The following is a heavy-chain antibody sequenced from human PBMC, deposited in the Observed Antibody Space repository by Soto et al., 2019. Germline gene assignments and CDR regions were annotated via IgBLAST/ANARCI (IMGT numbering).Heavy chain of an antibody. V-gene: IGHV4-4*07. CDR1: GGTISGYY. J-gene: IGHJ5*02. CDR3: ARGQRFSDWFDP. Sequence: SETLSLTCSVSGGTISGYYWTWIRQPAGKGLEWIGRIYSSGNTKYNPSLQSRVTMSLDTSNNQFSLRLTSVTAADTAVYYCARGQRFSDWFDPWGQGTLVTVPS. CDR2: IYSSGNT. D-gene: IGHD3-3*01.